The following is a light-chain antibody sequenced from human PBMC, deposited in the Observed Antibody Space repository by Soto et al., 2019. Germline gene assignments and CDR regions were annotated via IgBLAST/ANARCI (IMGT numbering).Light chain of an antibody. V-gene: IGLV2-23*02. CDR2: EVS. CDR1: SSDVGTYNV. Sequence: QSVLTQPASVSGSPGQSITISCTGTSSDVGTYNVVAWYQQHPGKVHKVIIYEVSKRPSGVSDRFSGSKSGNTASLTISGLQAEDEAHYYCSSFAGSVSQVVFGGGTKLTVL. J-gene: IGLJ3*02. CDR3: SSFAGSVSQVV.